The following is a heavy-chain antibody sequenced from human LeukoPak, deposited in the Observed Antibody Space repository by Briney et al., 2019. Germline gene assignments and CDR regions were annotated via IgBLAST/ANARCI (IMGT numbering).Heavy chain of an antibody. CDR3: ARIARGVISPDDAFDI. CDR2: IYYSGST. D-gene: IGHD3-10*01. J-gene: IGHJ3*02. CDR1: GGSISSYY. V-gene: IGHV4-59*01. Sequence: SETLSLTCTVPGGSISSYYWSWIRQPPGKGLEWIGYIYYSGSTNYNPSLKSRVTISVDTSKNQFSLKLSSVTAADTAVYYCARIARGVISPDDAFDIWGQGTMVTVSS.